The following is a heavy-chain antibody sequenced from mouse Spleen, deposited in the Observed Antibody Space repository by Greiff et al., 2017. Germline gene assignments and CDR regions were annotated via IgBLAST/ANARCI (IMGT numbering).Heavy chain of an antibody. CDR2: ISSGSSTI. D-gene: IGHD1-1*01. V-gene: IGHV5-17*01. CDR3: ANLAITTVVDY. J-gene: IGHJ2*01. Sequence: EVHLVESGGGLVKPGGSLKLSCAASGFTFSDYGMHWVRQAPEKGLEWVAYISSGSSTIYYADTVKGRFTISRDNAKNTLFLQMTSLRSEDTAMYYCANLAITTVVDYWGQGTTLTVSS. CDR1: GFTFSDYG.